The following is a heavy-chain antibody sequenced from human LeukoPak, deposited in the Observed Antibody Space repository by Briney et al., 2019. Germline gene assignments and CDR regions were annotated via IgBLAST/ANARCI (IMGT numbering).Heavy chain of an antibody. CDR1: GFTFIDYD. CDR2: IGIRGDT. CDR3: ARGGIQVSGIDEFDY. Sequence: GGSLRLACAASGFTFIDYDMHWVRQVIGKGLEWVSAIGIRGDTHYSGSVKGRFTISRENAESSLYLQMNSLRAEDTAVYYCARGGIQVSGIDEFDYWGQGTLVTVSS. D-gene: IGHD6-19*01. J-gene: IGHJ4*02. V-gene: IGHV3-13*01.